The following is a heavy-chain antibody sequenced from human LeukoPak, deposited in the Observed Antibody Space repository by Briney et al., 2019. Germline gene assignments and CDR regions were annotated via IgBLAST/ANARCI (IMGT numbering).Heavy chain of an antibody. J-gene: IGHJ3*02. Sequence: NASETLSLTCAVSGGSISSGGYSWSWIRQPPGKGLEWIGYIYHSGSTYYNPSLKSRVTISVDRSKNQFSLKLSSVTAADTAVYYCRGIAAVKGLLDAFDIWGQGTMVTVSS. CDR3: RGIAAVKGLLDAFDI. CDR2: IYHSGST. D-gene: IGHD6-13*01. V-gene: IGHV4-30-2*01. CDR1: GGSISSGGYS.